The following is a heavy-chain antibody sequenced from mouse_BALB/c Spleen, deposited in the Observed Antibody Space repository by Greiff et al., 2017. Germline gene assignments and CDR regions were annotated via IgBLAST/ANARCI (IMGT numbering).Heavy chain of an antibody. V-gene: IGHV14-3*02. CDR3: ARYDGCAY. D-gene: IGHD2-12*01. CDR2: IDPANGNT. CDR1: GFNIKDTY. Sequence: VQLQQPGAELVKPGASVKLSCTASGFNIKDTYMHWVKQRPEQGLEWIGRIDPANGNTKYDPKFQGKATITADTSSNTAYLQLSSLTSEDTAVYYCARYDGCAYWGQGTLVTVSA. J-gene: IGHJ3*01.